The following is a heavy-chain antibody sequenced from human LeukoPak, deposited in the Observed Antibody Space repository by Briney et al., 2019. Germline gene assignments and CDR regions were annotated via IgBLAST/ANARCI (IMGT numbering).Heavy chain of an antibody. D-gene: IGHD3-10*01. J-gene: IGHJ4*02. Sequence: GGSLRLSCAASGFTFSSYSMNWVRQAPGKGLEWVSSISDSSSHKYYADPVKGRFTISRDNAKSSLYLQMNSLRAEDTAVYYCARDTGPFDYWGQGTLVTVSS. CDR3: ARDTGPFDY. V-gene: IGHV3-21*01. CDR1: GFTFSSYS. CDR2: ISDSSSHK.